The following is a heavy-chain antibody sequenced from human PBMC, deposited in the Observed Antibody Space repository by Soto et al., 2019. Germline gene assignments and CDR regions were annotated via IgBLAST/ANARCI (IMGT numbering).Heavy chain of an antibody. Sequence: PGESLKLSCTGSGYNFNNYWIVWVRQMPGKGLAWVGIIDPSASDTRYSPSVQGQFTISAAKSVTTSYLQWRSRKASDNAMYYCAREYCSLVDEGFDIWGQGKMVNVS. CDR1: GYNFNNYW. D-gene: IGHD6-6*01. CDR2: IDPSASDT. J-gene: IGHJ3*02. CDR3: AREYCSLVDEGFDI. V-gene: IGHV5-51*01.